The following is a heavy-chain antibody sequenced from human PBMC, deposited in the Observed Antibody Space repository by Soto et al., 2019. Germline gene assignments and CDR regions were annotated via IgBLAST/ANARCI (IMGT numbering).Heavy chain of an antibody. J-gene: IGHJ6*03. CDR1: GFTFSSYS. Sequence: GGSLRLSCAASGFTFSSYSMNWVRQAPGKGLEWVSSISSSSSYIYYADSVKGRFTISRDNAKNSLYLQMNSLRAEDTAVYYCARGGPIFGVVPRRGNYMDVWGKGTTVTVSS. D-gene: IGHD3-3*01. CDR2: ISSSSSYI. CDR3: ARGGPIFGVVPRRGNYMDV. V-gene: IGHV3-21*01.